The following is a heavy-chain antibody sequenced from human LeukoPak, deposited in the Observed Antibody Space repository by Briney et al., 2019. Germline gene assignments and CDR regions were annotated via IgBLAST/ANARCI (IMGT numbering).Heavy chain of an antibody. CDR1: GFSFSNYG. CDR2: ISFDGTNT. CDR3: AKEKGWELLRSDIDF. Sequence: GGSLRLSCAAYGFSFSNYGMNWVRQAPGKGLEWVAVISFDGTNTVYLDSVKGRFTISRDNSKNTLYLQMNSLTSEDTATYYCAKEKGWELLRSDIDFWGQGTLVTVYS. D-gene: IGHD1-26*01. V-gene: IGHV3-30*18. J-gene: IGHJ4*02.